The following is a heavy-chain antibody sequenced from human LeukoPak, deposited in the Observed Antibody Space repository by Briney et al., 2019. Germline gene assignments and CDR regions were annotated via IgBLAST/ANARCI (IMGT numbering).Heavy chain of an antibody. Sequence: PGGSLRLSCAASGFTFSTYWRHWVRQAPGKGLVWVSRINYDGTNTIYADSVKGRFTISRYNAENTVHLQMNSLRAEDTAVYYCSRAGGDGLTDYYYYRDVWGKGPTVTVSS. CDR2: INYDGTNT. CDR1: GFTFSTYW. D-gene: IGHD5-24*01. V-gene: IGHV3-74*01. CDR3: SRAGGDGLTDYYYYRDV. J-gene: IGHJ6*03.